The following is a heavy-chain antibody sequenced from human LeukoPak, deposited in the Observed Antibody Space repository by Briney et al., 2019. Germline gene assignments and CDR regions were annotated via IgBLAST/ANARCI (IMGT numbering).Heavy chain of an antibody. CDR3: AREGSSDLYRPLDY. CDR2: IYSSGTT. Sequence: SETLSLTCTVSGGSISDYYWSWLRQPAGKGLEWIGRIYSSGTTNYNSSLKSLVTMSVDTSKNQFSLRLSSVTAADTAMYYCAREGSSDLYRPLDYWGQGTLVTVSS. CDR1: GGSISDYY. V-gene: IGHV4-4*07. D-gene: IGHD6-19*01. J-gene: IGHJ4*02.